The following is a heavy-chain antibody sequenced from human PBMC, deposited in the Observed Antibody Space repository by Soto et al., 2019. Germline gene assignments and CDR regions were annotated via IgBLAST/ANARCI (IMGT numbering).Heavy chain of an antibody. CDR2: ISYDGSNK. J-gene: IGHJ3*02. CDR1: GFTFSSYG. D-gene: IGHD1-1*01. Sequence: QVQLVESGGGVVQPGRSLRLSCAASGFTFSSYGMHWVRQAPGKGLEWVAVISYDGSNKYYADSVKGRFTISRDNSKNTLYLQMNSLRAEDTAVYYCAKDGTATTNAFDIWGQGTMVTVSS. CDR3: AKDGTATTNAFDI. V-gene: IGHV3-30*18.